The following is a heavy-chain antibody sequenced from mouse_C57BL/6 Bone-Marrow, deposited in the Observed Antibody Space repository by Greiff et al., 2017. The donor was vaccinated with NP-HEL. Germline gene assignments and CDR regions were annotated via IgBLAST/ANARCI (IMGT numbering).Heavy chain of an antibody. D-gene: IGHD2-2*01. CDR2: ISYSGST. Sequence: EVQLQESGPGLAKPSQTLSLTCSVTGYSITSDYWNWIRKFPGNKLEYMGYISYSGSTSYNPSLISRISITRDTSKNQYYLQLNSVTTEDTATDYCARSPLWLRRNYYAMDYWGQGTSVTVSS. CDR3: ARSPLWLRRNYYAMDY. J-gene: IGHJ4*01. CDR1: GYSITSDY. V-gene: IGHV3-8*01.